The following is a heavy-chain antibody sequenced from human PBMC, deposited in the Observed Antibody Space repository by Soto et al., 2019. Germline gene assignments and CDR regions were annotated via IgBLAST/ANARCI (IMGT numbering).Heavy chain of an antibody. CDR2: ISYDGSNK. V-gene: IGHV3-30*18. CDR1: GFTFSSYG. Sequence: GGSLRRSCAASGFTFSSYGMHWVRQAPGKGLEWVAVISYDGSNKYYADSVKGRFTISRDNSKNTLYLQMNSLRAEDTAVYYCAKGFTIFGVVRLFDYWGQGTLVTVSS. D-gene: IGHD3-3*01. CDR3: AKGFTIFGVVRLFDY. J-gene: IGHJ4*02.